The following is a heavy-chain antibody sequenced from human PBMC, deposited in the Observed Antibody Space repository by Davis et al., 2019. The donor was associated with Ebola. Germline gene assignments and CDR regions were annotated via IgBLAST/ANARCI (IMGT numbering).Heavy chain of an antibody. CDR2: IAWNSGTI. CDR1: GFTFDAYA. Sequence: SLKISCAASGFTFDAYAMHWVRQAPGKGLEWVSNIAWNSGTIDYVDSVKGRFTISRDNAKNSLYLQMNSLRPEDTALYYCAKDKKNVGYAFDIWGQGTMVTVSS. V-gene: IGHV3-9*01. CDR3: AKDKKNVGYAFDI. D-gene: IGHD2/OR15-2a*01. J-gene: IGHJ3*02.